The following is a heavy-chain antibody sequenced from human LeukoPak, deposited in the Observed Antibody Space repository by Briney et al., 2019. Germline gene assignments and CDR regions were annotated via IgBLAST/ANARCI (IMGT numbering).Heavy chain of an antibody. D-gene: IGHD6-13*01. CDR2: IYPGDSDT. V-gene: IGHV5-51*01. CDR1: GYSFTSYW. J-gene: IGHJ4*02. CDR3: ARAYSSSSTTDY. Sequence: GASLQISCKGSGYSFTSYWIGWVRQLPGKGLEWMGIIYPGDSDTRYSPSFQGQVTISADKSISTAYLQWSSLKASDTAMYYCARAYSSSSTTDYWGQGTLVTVSS.